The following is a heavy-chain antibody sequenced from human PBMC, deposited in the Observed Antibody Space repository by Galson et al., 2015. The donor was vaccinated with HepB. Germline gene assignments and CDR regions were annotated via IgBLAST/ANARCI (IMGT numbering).Heavy chain of an antibody. J-gene: IGHJ4*02. CDR3: ARDHSSNWIFDY. Sequence: SLRLSCAASGFTFSRYSMNWVRQAPGKRLEWVSAITSSSTHIFYADSVKGRFTISRDNAKNSLYLQMNSLRAEDTAVYYCARDHSSNWIFDYWGQGTLVTVSS. D-gene: IGHD6-13*01. CDR1: GFTFSRYS. V-gene: IGHV3-21*01. CDR2: ITSSSTHI.